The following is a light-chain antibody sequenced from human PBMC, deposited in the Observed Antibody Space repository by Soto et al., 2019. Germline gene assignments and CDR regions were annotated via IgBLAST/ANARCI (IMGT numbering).Light chain of an antibody. Sequence: DIQMTQSPSSLSASVGDRVSITCRASQSISSFLYWYQQKPGKAPKLLIYTASNLHSGVPSRFSGSESGTDFTLTITSLQPEDFATYYCQQSYSTPITFGQGTRLEIK. CDR3: QQSYSTPIT. CDR2: TAS. V-gene: IGKV1-39*01. CDR1: QSISSF. J-gene: IGKJ5*01.